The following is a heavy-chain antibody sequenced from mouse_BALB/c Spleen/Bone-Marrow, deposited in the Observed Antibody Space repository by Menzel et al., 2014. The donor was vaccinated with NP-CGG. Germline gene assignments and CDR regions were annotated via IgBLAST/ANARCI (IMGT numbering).Heavy chain of an antibody. CDR2: IWGDGST. Sequence: QVQLKESGPGLVAPSQSLSITCTVSGLSLTGYGVSWVRQPPGKGLEWLGMIWGDGSTDYNSALKSRLSISKDNSKSQVFLKVNSLQTENTARYYCARDSFLITRALDYWGQGTSVTVSS. J-gene: IGHJ4*01. CDR1: GLSLTGYG. V-gene: IGHV2-6-7*01. CDR3: ARDSFLITRALDY. D-gene: IGHD2-4*01.